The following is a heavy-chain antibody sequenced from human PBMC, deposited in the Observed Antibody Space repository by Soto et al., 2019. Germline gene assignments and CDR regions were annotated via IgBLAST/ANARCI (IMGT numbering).Heavy chain of an antibody. CDR2: VNGGGEST. CDR1: GFTFGAYA. V-gene: IGHV3-23*01. Sequence: EVQLLESGGGLVQPGGSLRLSCAASGFTFGAYAMSWVRQAPGKGLEWVSGVNGGGESTYYADSVKGRFTISRDNSKDAVYLQMNSLSAEDTAVDYCAMAGYEGSGYFPGQNDYWGQGTLVPVSS. CDR3: AMAGYEGSGYFPGQNDY. D-gene: IGHD3-22*01. J-gene: IGHJ4*02.